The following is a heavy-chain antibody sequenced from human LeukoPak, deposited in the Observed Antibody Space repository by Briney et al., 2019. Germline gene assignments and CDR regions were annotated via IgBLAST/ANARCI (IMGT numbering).Heavy chain of an antibody. CDR1: GGSISSGDYY. D-gene: IGHD3-10*01. J-gene: IGHJ4*02. CDR2: IYYSGST. V-gene: IGHV4-30-4*01. Sequence: SETLSLTCTVSGGSISSGDYYWSWIRQPPGKGLEWIGYIYYSGSTYYNPSLESRVTISVDTSKNQFSLKLSSVTAADTAVYYCSSGSYYKGTDYWGQGTLVTVSS. CDR3: SSGSYYKGTDY.